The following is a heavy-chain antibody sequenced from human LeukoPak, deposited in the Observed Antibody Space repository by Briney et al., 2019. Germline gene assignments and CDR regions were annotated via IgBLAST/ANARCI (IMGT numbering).Heavy chain of an antibody. CDR2: IIPIFGTA. Sequence: ASVKVSCKASGYTFTSYGISWVRQAPGQGLEWMGGIIPIFGTANYAQKFQGRVTITADKSTSTAYMELSSLRSEDTAVYYCARGRDVVVASHFDYWGQGTLVTVSS. D-gene: IGHD2-15*01. J-gene: IGHJ4*02. V-gene: IGHV1-69*06. CDR3: ARGRDVVVASHFDY. CDR1: GYTFTSYG.